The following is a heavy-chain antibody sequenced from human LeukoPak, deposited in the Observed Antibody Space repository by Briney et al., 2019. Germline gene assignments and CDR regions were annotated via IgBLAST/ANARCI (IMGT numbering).Heavy chain of an antibody. D-gene: IGHD7-27*01. Sequence: QVELQESGPGLVKPSQTLSLTCTVSGGSISSGSYYWSWIRQPAGKGLEWIGRIYTSENTNYNPSLKSRVTISLDTSKNLFSLKLSSVTAADTAVYYCTRGTGLLPDYWGQGTLVTVSS. J-gene: IGHJ4*02. V-gene: IGHV4-61*02. CDR3: TRGTGLLPDY. CDR2: IYTSENT. CDR1: GGSISSGSYY.